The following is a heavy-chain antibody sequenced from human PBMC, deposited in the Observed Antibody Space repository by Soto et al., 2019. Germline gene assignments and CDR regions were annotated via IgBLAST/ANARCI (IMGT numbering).Heavy chain of an antibody. CDR3: TRAAWFPYLSFY. CDR1: GFTFDDNA. V-gene: IGHV3-9*01. Sequence: PGGSLRLSCAVSGFTFDDNAMHWVRQAPEKGLEWVSGINWKSDIGYADSVKGRFTISRDNSNNSVYLQMDSLRAEDTALYYCTRAAWFPYLSFYWGQGALVTVSS. CDR2: INWKSDI. D-gene: IGHD3-10*01. J-gene: IGHJ4*02.